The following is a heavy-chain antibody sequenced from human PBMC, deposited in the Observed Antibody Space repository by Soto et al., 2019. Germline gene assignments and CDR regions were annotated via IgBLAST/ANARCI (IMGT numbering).Heavy chain of an antibody. Sequence: SETLSLTCTVSGGSISSGDYYWSWIRQPPGKGLEWIGYIYYSGSTYYNPSLKSRVTISVDTSKNQFSLKLSSVTAADTAVYYCARQLSMINTDSSYYFDYWGQGTLVTVSS. CDR3: ARQLSMINTDSSYYFDY. D-gene: IGHD3-16*01. CDR1: GGSISSGDYY. V-gene: IGHV4-30-4*01. CDR2: IYYSGST. J-gene: IGHJ4*02.